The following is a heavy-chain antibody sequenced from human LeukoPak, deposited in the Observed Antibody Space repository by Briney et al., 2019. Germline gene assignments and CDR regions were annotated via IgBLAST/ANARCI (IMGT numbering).Heavy chain of an antibody. CDR1: GFTFDDYS. J-gene: IGHJ4*02. CDR3: ARDGRGAPDY. D-gene: IGHD1-26*01. CDR2: IKQDGSEK. V-gene: IGHV3-7*01. Sequence: GGSLRLSCAASGFTFDDYSMSWVRQAPGKGLEWVANIKQDGSEKHYVDSVKGRFTISRDNAKNSLYLQMNSLRAEDTAVYYCARDGRGAPDYWGQGTLVTVSS.